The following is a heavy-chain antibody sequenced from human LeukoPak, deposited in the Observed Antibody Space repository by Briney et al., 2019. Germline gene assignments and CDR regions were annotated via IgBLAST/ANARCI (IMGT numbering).Heavy chain of an antibody. CDR2: MNPNSGNT. V-gene: IGHV1-8*01. Sequence: ASVKVSCKASGYTFTSYDINWVRQASGQGLEWMGWMNPNSGNTGYAQKFQGRVTMTRNTSISTAYMELSSLRSEDTAVYYCARIGTISCRRFGNWFDPWGQGTLVTVSS. CDR3: ARIGTISCRRFGNWFDP. CDR1: GYTFTSYD. J-gene: IGHJ5*02. D-gene: IGHD2-15*01.